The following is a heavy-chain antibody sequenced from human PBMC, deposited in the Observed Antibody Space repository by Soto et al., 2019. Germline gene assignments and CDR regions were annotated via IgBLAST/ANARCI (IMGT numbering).Heavy chain of an antibody. V-gene: IGHV1-18*01. CDR1: GYTFTIYG. Sequence: ASVKVSCKASGYTFTIYGISWVRQAPGQGLEWMGWISAYNGNTNYAQKLQGRVTMTTDTSTSTAYMELRSLRSDDTAVYYCARDPTYYYDSSGYEDAFDIWGQGTMVTVSS. D-gene: IGHD3-22*01. J-gene: IGHJ3*02. CDR2: ISAYNGNT. CDR3: ARDPTYYYDSSGYEDAFDI.